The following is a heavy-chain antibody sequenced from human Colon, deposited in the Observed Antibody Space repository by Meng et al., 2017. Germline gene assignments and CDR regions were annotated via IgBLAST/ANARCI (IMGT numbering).Heavy chain of an antibody. Sequence: EWHLVESGGGLVKPWVSLGLSCGASGFSFSSHAMNWVRQAPGKGLEWVASISHSTTNIYYADSVKGRFAISRDNVNNALYLQMNSLRAEDTAIYYCSRGSITWPFDNWGQGTLVTVSS. CDR2: ISHSTTNI. CDR3: SRGSITWPFDN. V-gene: IGHV3-21*01. CDR1: GFSFSSHA. J-gene: IGHJ4*02. D-gene: IGHD3-3*02.